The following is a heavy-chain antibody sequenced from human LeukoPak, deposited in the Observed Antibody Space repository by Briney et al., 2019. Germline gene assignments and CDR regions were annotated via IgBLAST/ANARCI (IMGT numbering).Heavy chain of an antibody. J-gene: IGHJ4*02. CDR3: ARAEGSSPMATHY. CDR1: VYTFTAYY. D-gene: IGHD3-10*01. Sequence: ASVKVSCKASVYTFTAYYLHWVRQAPGPGLEWMGWINPNSGGTNYAQKFQGRVTMTRDTSISTAYMDLSGLTSDDTGVYYCARAEGSSPMATHYWGQGTLVTVSS. CDR2: INPNSGGT. V-gene: IGHV1-2*02.